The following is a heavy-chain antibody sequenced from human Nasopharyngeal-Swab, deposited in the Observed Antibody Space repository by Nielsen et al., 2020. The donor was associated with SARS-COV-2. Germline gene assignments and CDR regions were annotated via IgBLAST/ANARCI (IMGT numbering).Heavy chain of an antibody. CDR1: GGSISSSSYY. CDR3: ARLGFHSSSWYRGGGY. CDR2: IYYSGST. J-gene: IGHJ4*02. D-gene: IGHD6-13*01. V-gene: IGHV4-39*01. Sequence: SETLSLTCTVSGGSISSSSYYWGWIRQPPGKGLEWIGSIYYSGSTYYNPSLKSRVTISVDTSKNQFSLKLSSVTAADTAVYYCARLGFHSSSWYRGGGYWGQGTLVTVSS.